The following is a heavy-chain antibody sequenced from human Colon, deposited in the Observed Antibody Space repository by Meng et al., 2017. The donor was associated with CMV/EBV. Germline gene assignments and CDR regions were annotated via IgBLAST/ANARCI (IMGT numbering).Heavy chain of an antibody. Sequence: GGSLRLSCAASGFTFSSYSMNWVRQAPGKGLEWVAYISSGGQTIHYADSVKGRFTISRDNTNNSLYLHMTSLRADDTAVYYCARDPSLITISGVVTYGMDVWGPGTTVTVSS. CDR2: ISSGGQTI. D-gene: IGHD3-3*01. CDR1: GFTFSSYS. CDR3: ARDPSLITISGVVTYGMDV. J-gene: IGHJ6*02. V-gene: IGHV3-48*04.